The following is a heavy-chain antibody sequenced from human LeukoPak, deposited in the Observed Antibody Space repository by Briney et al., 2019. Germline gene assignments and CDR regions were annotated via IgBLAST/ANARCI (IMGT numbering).Heavy chain of an antibody. V-gene: IGHV4-4*07. D-gene: IGHD1-26*01. Sequence: SQTLSLTCTVSGGSISSYYWSWIRQPAGKGLEWIGRIYTSGSTNYNPSLKSRVTISVDTSKNQFSLKLSSVTAADTAVYYCARVVSYSGNDGAEYFQHWGQGTLVTVSS. CDR1: GGSISSYY. J-gene: IGHJ1*01. CDR2: IYTSGST. CDR3: ARVVSYSGNDGAEYFQH.